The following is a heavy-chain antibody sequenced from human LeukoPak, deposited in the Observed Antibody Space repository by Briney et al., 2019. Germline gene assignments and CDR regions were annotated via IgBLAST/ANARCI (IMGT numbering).Heavy chain of an antibody. Sequence: PGGSPRLSCAASGFIVSSSYMNWVRQAPGKGLEWVSVIYSGGHTYYTDSVKGRFTISRDNSNNTLYLYMNSLRPDDTAVYYCARSTRDGYNHYHYYYMDVWGKGTTVTVSS. V-gene: IGHV3-53*01. CDR2: IYSGGHT. CDR1: GFIVSSSY. CDR3: ARSTRDGYNHYHYYYMDV. D-gene: IGHD5-24*01. J-gene: IGHJ6*03.